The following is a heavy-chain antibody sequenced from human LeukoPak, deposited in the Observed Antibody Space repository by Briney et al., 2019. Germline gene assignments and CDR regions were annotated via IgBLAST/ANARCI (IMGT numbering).Heavy chain of an antibody. V-gene: IGHV3-30*04. CDR3: ARGRLHYDSSGYPEGEFDY. CDR2: ISYDGSNK. Sequence: GGSLRLSCAASGFTFSSYAMHWVRQAPGKGLEWVAVISYDGSNKYYADSVKGRSTISRDNSKNTLYLQMNSLRAEDTAVYYCARGRLHYDSSGYPEGEFDYWGQGTLVTVSS. J-gene: IGHJ4*02. CDR1: GFTFSSYA. D-gene: IGHD3-22*01.